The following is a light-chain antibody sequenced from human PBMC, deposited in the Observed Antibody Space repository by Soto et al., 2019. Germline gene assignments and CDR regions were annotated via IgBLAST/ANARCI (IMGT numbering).Light chain of an antibody. Sequence: NFMLTQPHSVSESPGKTVTISCTRSSGSIASNYVQWYQRRPGSAPTTVIYEDNQRPSGVPDRFSGSIDSSSNSASLTISGLKTEDEADYYCQSYDSFVVFGGGTKLTVL. J-gene: IGLJ2*01. CDR3: QSYDSFVV. CDR1: SGSIASNY. V-gene: IGLV6-57*04. CDR2: EDN.